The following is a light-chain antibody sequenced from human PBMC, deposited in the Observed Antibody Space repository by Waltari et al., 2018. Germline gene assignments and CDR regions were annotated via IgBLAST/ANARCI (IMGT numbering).Light chain of an antibody. V-gene: IGKV1-5*03. Sequence: DIQMTQSPSTLSASVGDRVTITCRASQNINDWLAWYQQKPGKGPKVLIYKASNLESGVPSRFSGSGSGTDFTLTISSLQPDDFATYYCQQYNTYTYTFGQGTKLEIK. J-gene: IGKJ2*01. CDR1: QNINDW. CDR3: QQYNTYTYT. CDR2: KAS.